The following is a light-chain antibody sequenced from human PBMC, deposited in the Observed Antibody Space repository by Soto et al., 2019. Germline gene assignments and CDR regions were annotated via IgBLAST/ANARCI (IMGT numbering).Light chain of an antibody. V-gene: IGKV1-5*03. CDR1: QTISRW. J-gene: IGKJ1*01. Sequence: DIQLTQSPPTLAESEGDRVTINCRASQTISRWVAWYKQKPGKAPKLLIYKASTLKSGVPSRVSGSGSGTDFTLTISSLQPDDFETYYCQHYNSYSEAFGQGTNVDIK. CDR2: KAS. CDR3: QHYNSYSEA.